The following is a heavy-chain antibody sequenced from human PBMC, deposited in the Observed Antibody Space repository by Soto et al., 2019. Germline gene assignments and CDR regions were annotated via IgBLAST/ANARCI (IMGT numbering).Heavy chain of an antibody. CDR3: ARVPVSYYYYYMDV. J-gene: IGHJ6*03. CDR2: IYYSGRT. D-gene: IGHD3-16*02. CDR1: GGSISSYY. V-gene: IGHV4-59*01. Sequence: QVQLQESGPGLVKPSETLSLTCTVSGGSISSYYWSWIRQPPGKGLDWIGYIYYSGRTNYNPSLKSRVTISVDTSKNQFSLKLSSVTAADTAVYYCARVPVSYYYYYMDVWGKGTTVTVSS.